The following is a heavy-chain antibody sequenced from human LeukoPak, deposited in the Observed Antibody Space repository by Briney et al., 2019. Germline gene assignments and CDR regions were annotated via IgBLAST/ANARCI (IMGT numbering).Heavy chain of an antibody. Sequence: NSGGSLRLSCAASGFTFSSYSMNWVRQAPGKGLEWVSSISSSSSYIYYADSVKGRFTISRDNAKNSLYLQMNSLRAEDTAVYYCARDEQRGSYVGFLDWGQGTLVTVSS. D-gene: IGHD1-26*01. J-gene: IGHJ4*02. CDR2: ISSSSSYI. CDR1: GFTFSSYS. CDR3: ARDEQRGSYVGFLD. V-gene: IGHV3-21*01.